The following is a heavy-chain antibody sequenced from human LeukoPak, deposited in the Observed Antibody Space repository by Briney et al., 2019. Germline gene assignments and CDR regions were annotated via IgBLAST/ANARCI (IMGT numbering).Heavy chain of an antibody. CDR3: AKGAMGGWGEFDY. CDR2: ISYDGSNK. J-gene: IGHJ4*02. V-gene: IGHV3-30*18. D-gene: IGHD3-10*01. Sequence: GRSLRLSCAASGFTFSSYGMHWVRQAPGKGLEWVAVISYDGSNKYYADSVKGRFTISRDNSKNTLYLQTNSLRAEDTAVYYWAKGAMGGWGEFDYWGQGTLVTVSS. CDR1: GFTFSSYG.